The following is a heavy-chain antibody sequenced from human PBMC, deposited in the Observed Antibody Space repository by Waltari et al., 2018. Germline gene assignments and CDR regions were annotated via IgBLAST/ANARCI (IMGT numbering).Heavy chain of an antibody. CDR1: GGSISSGGYY. V-gene: IGHV4-31*01. Sequence: QVQLQESGPGLVKPSQTLSLTCTVSGGSISSGGYYWSWIRQHPGTGLEWIGYIYYIGSTYYNPSLKSLVTISVDTSKNQFSLKLSSVTAADTAVYYCARNNYYYDSSGYQNTQDWFDPWGQGTLVTVSS. D-gene: IGHD3-22*01. CDR3: ARNNYYYDSSGYQNTQDWFDP. J-gene: IGHJ5*02. CDR2: IYYIGST.